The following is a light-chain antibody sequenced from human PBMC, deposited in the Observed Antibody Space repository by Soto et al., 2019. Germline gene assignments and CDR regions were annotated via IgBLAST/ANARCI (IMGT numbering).Light chain of an antibody. V-gene: IGKV3-20*01. CDR2: GAS. CDR1: QSISRY. Sequence: IVLTQSPCTLSWSPWERTTLSCRASQSISRYLAWYQQKPGQGPRLLIYGASSRATGTPDRFSGSGSGTDFTLTINRLEPEDFALYYCQQYGRSPPTVGQGTKVDI. J-gene: IGKJ1*01. CDR3: QQYGRSPPT.